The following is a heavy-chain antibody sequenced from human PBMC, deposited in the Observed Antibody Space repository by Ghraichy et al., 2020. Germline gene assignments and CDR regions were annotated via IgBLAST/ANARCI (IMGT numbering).Heavy chain of an antibody. D-gene: IGHD3-3*01. CDR2: IYYSGST. CDR1: GGSISSSSYY. J-gene: IGHJ5*02. CDR3: ARPLLAELEGAFDP. V-gene: IGHV4-39*01. Sequence: SETLSLTCTVSGGSISSSSYYWGWIRQPPGKGLEWIGSIYYSGSTYYNPSLKSRVTISVDTSKNQFSLKLSSVTAADTAVYYCARPLLAELEGAFDPWGQGTLVTVSS.